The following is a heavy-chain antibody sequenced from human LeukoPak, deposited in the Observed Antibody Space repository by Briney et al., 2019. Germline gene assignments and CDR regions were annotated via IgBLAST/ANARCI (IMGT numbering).Heavy chain of an antibody. CDR1: GYTFTNYH. D-gene: IGHD2-8*01. V-gene: IGHV1-2*06. CDR2: VKPKSGDS. Sequence: GASVKLSCKASGYTFTNYHMHWVRQAPGQGLEWLGLVKPKSGDSDFVQKFRGRVTVTTDVSTTTIHMELSNPRSDDTAVYYCARDRGVPGPGNALDIWGEGTMVTVSS. CDR3: ARDRGVPGPGNALDI. J-gene: IGHJ3*02.